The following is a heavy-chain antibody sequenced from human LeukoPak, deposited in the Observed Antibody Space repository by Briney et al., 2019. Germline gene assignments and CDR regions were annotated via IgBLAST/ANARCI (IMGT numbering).Heavy chain of an antibody. CDR3: ARDKEWLVRGVGY. CDR1: GYTFTGYY. V-gene: IGHV1-2*02. J-gene: IGHJ4*02. Sequence: EASVKVSCKASGYTFTGYYMHWVRQAPGQGLEWMGWINPNSGGTNYARKFQGRVTMTRDTSISTAYMELSRLRSDDTAVYYCARDKEWLVRGVGYWGQGTLVTVSS. D-gene: IGHD6-19*01. CDR2: INPNSGGT.